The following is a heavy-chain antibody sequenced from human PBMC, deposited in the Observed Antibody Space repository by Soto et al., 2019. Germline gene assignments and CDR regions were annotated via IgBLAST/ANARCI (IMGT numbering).Heavy chain of an antibody. CDR1: GGSISSGGYY. D-gene: IGHD6-25*01. CDR2: IYYSGST. Sequence: QVQLQESGPGLVKPSQTLSLTCTVSGGSISSGGYYWSWIRQHPGKGLEWIGYIYYSGSTYYNPSLKSRVSRLGDKAKDQVPLELSPVDAGEQAGDYCWGGKRLRPNWFDPWGQGNLGTGS. CDR3: WGGKRLRPNWFDP. J-gene: IGHJ5*02. V-gene: IGHV4-31*03.